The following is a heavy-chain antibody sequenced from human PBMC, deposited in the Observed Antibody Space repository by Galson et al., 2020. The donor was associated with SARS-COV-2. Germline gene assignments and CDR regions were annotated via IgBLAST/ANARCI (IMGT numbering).Heavy chain of an antibody. Sequence: GESLKISCAGSGFIFDDYGMSWVRQAPGKGLEWVSGINWNGASTGYADSVKGRFTISRDNVKKSLYLQMNSLRAEDTALYYCARDLEAPDHYDSSGYFGYWGQGTLVTVSS. CDR3: ARDLEAPDHYDSSGYFGY. D-gene: IGHD3-22*01. V-gene: IGHV3-20*04. CDR2: INWNGAST. J-gene: IGHJ4*02. CDR1: GFIFDDYG.